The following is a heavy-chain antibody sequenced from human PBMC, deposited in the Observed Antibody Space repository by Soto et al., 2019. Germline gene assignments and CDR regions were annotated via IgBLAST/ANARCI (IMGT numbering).Heavy chain of an antibody. Sequence: EVQLLESGGGLVQSGGSLRLSCAASGFTFSTCAMSWVRQGRGKGLEWVSTISGGGNTYYAGSVKGRVTISRDNSKNTLYLQMNSLRAEDTAAYYCAKLSTGAVVPAAIESWGQGTLVTVSS. CDR2: ISGGGNT. J-gene: IGHJ4*02. D-gene: IGHD2-2*01. CDR3: AKLSTGAVVPAAIES. CDR1: GFTFSTCA. V-gene: IGHV3-23*01.